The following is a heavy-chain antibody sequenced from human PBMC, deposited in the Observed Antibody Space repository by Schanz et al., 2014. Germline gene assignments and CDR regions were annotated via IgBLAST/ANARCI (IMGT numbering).Heavy chain of an antibody. J-gene: IGHJ4*02. CDR1: GFTFSYYG. D-gene: IGHD3-10*01. Sequence: EVQLVESGGGLVQPGGSLRLSCAASGFTFSYYGMTWVRQAPGKGLEWVSTIGGSGGTTYYADSVRGRFTISRDNSKNTLYLQMNSLRAEDTAVYYCAVLGGFGELPLDYRGQGTLVTVSS. CDR3: AVLGGFGELPLDY. CDR2: IGGSGGTT. V-gene: IGHV3-23*04.